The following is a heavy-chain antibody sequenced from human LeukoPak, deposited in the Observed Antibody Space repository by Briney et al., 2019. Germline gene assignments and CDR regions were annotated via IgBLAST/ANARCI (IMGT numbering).Heavy chain of an antibody. V-gene: IGHV4-39*07. Sequence: SETLSLTCTVSGGSISSGGYYWSWIRQHPGKGLEWIGEINHSGSTNYNPSLKSRVTISVDTSKNQFSLKLSSVTAADTAVYYYARGFPPDIVVVPAAIRYYYYGMDVWGQGTTVTVSS. CDR3: ARGFPPDIVVVPAAIRYYYYGMDV. CDR1: GGSISSGGYY. CDR2: INHSGST. J-gene: IGHJ6*02. D-gene: IGHD2-2*01.